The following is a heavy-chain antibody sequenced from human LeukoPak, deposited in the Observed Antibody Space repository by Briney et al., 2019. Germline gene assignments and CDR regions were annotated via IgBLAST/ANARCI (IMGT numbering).Heavy chain of an antibody. J-gene: IGHJ5*02. V-gene: IGHV3-33*01. CDR2: IWYDGSNK. CDR3: ARDYRNSGYDSQNWFDP. CDR1: GFTFSSYG. Sequence: GGSLRLSCAASGFTFSSYGMHWVRQAPGKGLEWVAVIWYDGSNKYYADFVKGRFTISRDNSKNTLYLQMNSLRAEDTAVYYCARDYRNSGYDSQNWFDPWGQGTLVTVSS. D-gene: IGHD5-12*01.